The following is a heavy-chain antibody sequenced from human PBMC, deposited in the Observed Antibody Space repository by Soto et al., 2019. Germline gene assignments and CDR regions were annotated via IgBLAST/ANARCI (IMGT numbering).Heavy chain of an antibody. CDR3: ARTTLAYCGGDCFYWYFDL. CDR1: GGTFSSYA. Sequence: QVQLVQSAAEVKKPGSSVKVSCKASGGTFSSYAISWVRQAPGQGLEWMGGIIPIFGTANYAQKFQGRVTITADKSTSTAYMELSSLRSEDTAVYYCARTTLAYCGGDCFYWYFDLWGRGTLVTVSS. D-gene: IGHD2-21*02. V-gene: IGHV1-69*06. CDR2: IIPIFGTA. J-gene: IGHJ2*01.